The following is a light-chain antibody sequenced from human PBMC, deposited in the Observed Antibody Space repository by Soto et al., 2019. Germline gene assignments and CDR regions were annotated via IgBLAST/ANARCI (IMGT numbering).Light chain of an antibody. V-gene: IGLV2-8*01. CDR1: SSDVGAYNY. CDR2: EVS. Sequence: QSVLAQRPSASGSPGQSVTISCTGTSSDVGAYNYVSWYQQHPGKAPKLMIYEVSKRPSGVPDRFSGSKSGNTASLTVSGLQAEDEADYYCSSNAGSNNLIFGGGTKLTVL. J-gene: IGLJ2*01. CDR3: SSNAGSNNLI.